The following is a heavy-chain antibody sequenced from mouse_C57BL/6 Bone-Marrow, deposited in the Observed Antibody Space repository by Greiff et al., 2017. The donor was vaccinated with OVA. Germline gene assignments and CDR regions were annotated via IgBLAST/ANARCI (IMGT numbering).Heavy chain of an antibody. V-gene: IGHV1-55*01. CDR3: ARSYYGSYYYAMDY. CDR1: GYTFTSYW. J-gene: IGHJ4*01. Sequence: QVQLQQSGAELVKPGASVKMSCKASGYTFTSYWITWVKQRPGQGLEWIGDIYPGSGSTNYNEKFKSKATLTVDTSSSTAYMQLSSLTSEDSAVYYCARSYYGSYYYAMDYWGQGTSVTVSS. CDR2: IYPGSGST. D-gene: IGHD1-1*01.